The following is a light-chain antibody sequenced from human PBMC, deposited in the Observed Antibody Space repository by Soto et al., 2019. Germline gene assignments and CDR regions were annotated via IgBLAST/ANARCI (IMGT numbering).Light chain of an antibody. CDR3: HQFGSSPPRT. V-gene: IGKV3-20*01. CDR1: QSVSSTS. Sequence: EIVLTQSPGTLSLSPGERATLSCRASQSVSSTSLAWYQHKSGQPPRLLIYAASRRATGIQDRFSGSGSGTDFTLTISRLEPEDFAVYYCHQFGSSPPRTFGQGPNVEIK. CDR2: AAS. J-gene: IGKJ1*01.